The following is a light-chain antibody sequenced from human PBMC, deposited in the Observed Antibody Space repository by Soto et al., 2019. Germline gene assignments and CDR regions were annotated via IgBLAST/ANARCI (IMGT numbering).Light chain of an antibody. J-gene: IGKJ1*01. CDR1: ESVSSSY. V-gene: IGKV3-20*01. Sequence: EVVLTQSPGTLSLSPGERATLSCSASESVSSSYLAWYQQKPGQAPRLLIFGASSRATGTPDRFSGSGSGTDCTLTISRLEPEDFAMYYCQQYGSSPPWTFGQGTEVEIK. CDR3: QQYGSSPPWT. CDR2: GAS.